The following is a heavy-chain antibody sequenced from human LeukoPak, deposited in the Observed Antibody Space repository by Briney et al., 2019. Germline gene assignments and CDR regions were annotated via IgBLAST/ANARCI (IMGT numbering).Heavy chain of an antibody. D-gene: IGHD6-13*01. V-gene: IGHV1-69*05. CDR2: IIPIFGTA. CDR3: ARGPEGAAAPFDY. Sequence: ASVKVSCKASGGTFSSYAISWVRQAPGQGLEWMGGIIPIFGTANYAQKFQGRVTITTDESTSTAYMELSSLRPEDTAVYYCARGPEGAAAPFDYWGQGTLVTVSS. CDR1: GGTFSSYA. J-gene: IGHJ4*02.